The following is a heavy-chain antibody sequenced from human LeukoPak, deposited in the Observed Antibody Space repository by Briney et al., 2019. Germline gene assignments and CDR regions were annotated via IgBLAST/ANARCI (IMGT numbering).Heavy chain of an antibody. CDR3: AKDCPDSGGSCYFSY. Sequence: GGSLTLSCAASGFTVSRNYMSWVRQAPGKGLEWVSVIYSGGDTYYAGSVKGRFTISRDNSKNTLYLQMNSLRAEDTAVYYCAKDCPDSGGSCYFSYWGQGTLVTVSS. CDR2: IYSGGDT. D-gene: IGHD2-15*01. V-gene: IGHV3-53*01. CDR1: GFTVSRNY. J-gene: IGHJ4*02.